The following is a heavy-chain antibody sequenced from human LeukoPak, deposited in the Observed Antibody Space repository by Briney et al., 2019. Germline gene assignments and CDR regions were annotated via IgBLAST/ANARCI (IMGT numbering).Heavy chain of an antibody. V-gene: IGHV4-31*03. D-gene: IGHD3-22*01. J-gene: IGHJ4*02. CDR2: IYYSGST. CDR1: VGSFSSGGYY. Sequence: PSETLSLTCTVSVGSFSSGGYYWSWIRQHPGKGLEWIGYIYYSGSTYYNPSLKSRVTISVDTSKNQFSLKLSSVTAADTAVYYCAREKPHNYYDTVLWGQGTLVTVSS. CDR3: AREKPHNYYDTVL.